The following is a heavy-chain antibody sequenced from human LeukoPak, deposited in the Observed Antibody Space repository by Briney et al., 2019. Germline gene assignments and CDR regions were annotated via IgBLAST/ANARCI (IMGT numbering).Heavy chain of an antibody. CDR3: ARLWRYYYDSSGFRWFDP. CDR1: GGSFSGYY. CDR2: INHSGST. V-gene: IGHV4-34*01. D-gene: IGHD3-22*01. Sequence: SETLSLTCAVYGGSFSGYYWSWIRQPPGKGLEWIGEINHSGSTNYNPSLKSRVTISVDTSKNQFSLKLSSVTAADTAVYYCARLWRYYYDSSGFRWFDPWGQGTLVTVSS. J-gene: IGHJ5*02.